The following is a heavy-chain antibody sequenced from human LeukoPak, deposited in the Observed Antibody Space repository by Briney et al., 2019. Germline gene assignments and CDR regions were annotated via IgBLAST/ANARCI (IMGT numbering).Heavy chain of an antibody. CDR2: INAGNGNT. CDR3: AREYYGSGSYYADYYFDY. J-gene: IGHJ4*02. CDR1: GYTFTSYA. Sequence: ASVKVSCKASGYTFTSYAMHWVRQAPGQRLEWMGWINAGNGNTKYSQKFQGRVTITRDTSASTAYMELSSLRSEDTAVYYCAREYYGSGSYYADYYFDYWGQGTLVTVSS. V-gene: IGHV1-3*01. D-gene: IGHD3-10*01.